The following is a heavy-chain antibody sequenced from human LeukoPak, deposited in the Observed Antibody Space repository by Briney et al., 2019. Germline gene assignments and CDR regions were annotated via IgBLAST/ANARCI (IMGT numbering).Heavy chain of an antibody. V-gene: IGHV4-59*08. J-gene: IGHJ6*02. D-gene: IGHD6-19*01. CDR2: IYYSGST. CDR3: ARQSRGEWLYYYYGMDV. Sequence: PSETLSLTCTVSGGSISSYYWSWIRQPPGKGLEWIGYIYYSGSTNYNPSLKSRVTISVDTSKNQFSLKLSSVTAADTAVYYCARQSRGEWLYYYYGMDVWGQGTTVTVSS. CDR1: GGSISSYY.